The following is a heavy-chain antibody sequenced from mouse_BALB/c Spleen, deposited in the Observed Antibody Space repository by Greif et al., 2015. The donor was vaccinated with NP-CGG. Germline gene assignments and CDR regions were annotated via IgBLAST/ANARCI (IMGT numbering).Heavy chain of an antibody. Sequence: VQLQESGAELAKPGASVKMSCKASGYTFTSYWMHWVKQRPGQGLKWIGYINPSTGYTEYNQKFKDKATLTADKSSSTAYMQLSSLTSEDSAVYYCARSGTYYFDYWGQGTTLTVSS. D-gene: IGHD4-1*01. CDR2: INPSTGYT. V-gene: IGHV1-7*01. CDR3: ARSGTYYFDY. CDR1: GYTFTSYW. J-gene: IGHJ2*01.